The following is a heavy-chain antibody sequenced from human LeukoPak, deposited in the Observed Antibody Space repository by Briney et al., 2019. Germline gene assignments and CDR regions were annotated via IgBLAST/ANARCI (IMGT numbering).Heavy chain of an antibody. D-gene: IGHD6-19*01. V-gene: IGHV3-30-3*01. J-gene: IGHJ4*02. Sequence: QPGGSLRLSCAASGFTFRSYAMHWVRQAPGKGLEWVAVISYDGSNKYYADSVKGRFIISRDNSKNTLYLQMNSLRAEDTAVYYCARDSSGWFNDPQPFDYWGQGTLVTVSS. CDR1: GFTFRSYA. CDR2: ISYDGSNK. CDR3: ARDSSGWFNDPQPFDY.